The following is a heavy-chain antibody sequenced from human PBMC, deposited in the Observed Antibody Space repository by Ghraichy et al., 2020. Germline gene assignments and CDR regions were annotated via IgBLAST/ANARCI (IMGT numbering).Heavy chain of an antibody. CDR3: ARHNPFISSPLFDF. D-gene: IGHD6-6*01. V-gene: IGHV4-4*09. Sequence: TLSLTCTVSGDSITSYYWSWLRQPPGEGLQLIGYVYASGGSNYNPSLKSRVTISVDTSKNQFSLQLTSVTAADTARYYCARHNPFISSPLFDFWGQGTLVTVSS. J-gene: IGHJ4*02. CDR2: VYASGGS. CDR1: GDSITSYY.